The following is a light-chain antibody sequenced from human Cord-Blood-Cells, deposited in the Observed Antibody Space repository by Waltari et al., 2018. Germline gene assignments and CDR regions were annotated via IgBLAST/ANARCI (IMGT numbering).Light chain of an antibody. CDR2: DAS. J-gene: IGKJ4*01. CDR3: QLSYSTPLT. CDR1: QSISSY. Sequence: DIQMTKSPSSLSASVGDRVIITCRASQSISSYLNWYQQRPGKAAKLLIYDASRLQSGVPSMFSGRGAGTECTRTISSLQTEEFASYCCQLSYSTPLTFGGGTKVEI. V-gene: IGKV1-39*01.